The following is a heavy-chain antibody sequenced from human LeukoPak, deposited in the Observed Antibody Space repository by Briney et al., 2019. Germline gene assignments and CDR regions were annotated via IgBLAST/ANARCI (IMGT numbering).Heavy chain of an antibody. Sequence: GGSLRLSCTASGFTFSGYSMNWIRQAPGKGLEWVSSFGTRSTSIYHAGSVKGRFAISRDNAKNSLYLQMNSLRAEDTALYYCAREVSGGFDFWGQGTLVTVSS. D-gene: IGHD3-10*01. CDR2: FGTRSTSI. CDR3: AREVSGGFDF. J-gene: IGHJ4*02. CDR1: GFTFSGYS. V-gene: IGHV3-21*01.